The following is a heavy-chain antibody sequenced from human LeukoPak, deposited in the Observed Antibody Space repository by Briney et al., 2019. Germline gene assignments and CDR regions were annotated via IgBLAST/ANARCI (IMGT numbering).Heavy chain of an antibody. D-gene: IGHD5-24*01. CDR1: GFTFSSYS. V-gene: IGHV3-21*01. CDR3: AGLTRWLQWEKGDAFDI. Sequence: GGSLRLSCAASGFTFSSYSMNWVRQAPGKGLEWVSSISSSSSYIYYADSVKGRFTISRDNAKNSLYLQMNSLRAEDTAVYYCAGLTRWLQWEKGDAFDIWGQGTMVTVSS. CDR2: ISSSSSYI. J-gene: IGHJ3*02.